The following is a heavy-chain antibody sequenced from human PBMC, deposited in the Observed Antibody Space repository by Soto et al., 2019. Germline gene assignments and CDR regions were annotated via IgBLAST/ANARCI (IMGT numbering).Heavy chain of an antibody. Sequence: SETLSLTCTVSGGSISSYYWSWIRQPPGKGLEWIGYIYYSGRTNYNPSLKSRVTISLDTSKNQFSLKLSSVTAAETAVYYCARLDYYDSSGYYLRDYWGQGTLVTVSS. J-gene: IGHJ4*02. CDR1: GGSISSYY. CDR3: ARLDYYDSSGYYLRDY. V-gene: IGHV4-59*01. CDR2: IYYSGRT. D-gene: IGHD3-22*01.